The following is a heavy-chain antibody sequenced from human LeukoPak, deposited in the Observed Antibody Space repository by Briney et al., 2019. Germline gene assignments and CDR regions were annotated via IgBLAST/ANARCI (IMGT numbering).Heavy chain of an antibody. V-gene: IGHV4-34*01. Sequence: SETLSLTCAVYGESFSGYYWSWIRQPTGKGLEWIGEINHSGSTNYNPSLKSRVTISVDTSKNQFSLKLSSVTAADTAVYYCARDLKDSSSPEYYFYYWGQGTLVTVSS. CDR3: ARDLKDSSSPEYYFYY. D-gene: IGHD6-6*01. CDR1: GESFSGYY. CDR2: INHSGST. J-gene: IGHJ4*02.